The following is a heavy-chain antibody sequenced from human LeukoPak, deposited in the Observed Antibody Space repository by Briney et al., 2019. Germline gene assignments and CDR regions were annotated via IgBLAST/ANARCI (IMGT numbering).Heavy chain of an antibody. Sequence: SETLSLTCAVYGGSFSGYYWSWIRQPPGKGLEWIGEINHSGSTNYNPSLKSRVTISVDTSKSQFSLKLSSVTAADTAVYYCARGSRSSGSYYNVRYYYYMDVWGKGTTVTVSS. D-gene: IGHD3-10*01. CDR2: INHSGST. J-gene: IGHJ6*03. CDR1: GGSFSGYY. CDR3: ARGSRSSGSYYNVRYYYYMDV. V-gene: IGHV4-34*01.